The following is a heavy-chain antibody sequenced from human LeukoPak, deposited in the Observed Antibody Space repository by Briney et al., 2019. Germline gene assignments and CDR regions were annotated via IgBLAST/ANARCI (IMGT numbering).Heavy chain of an antibody. V-gene: IGHV3-21*01. J-gene: IGHJ4*02. Sequence: GGSLRLSCAASGFTFSSYSMNWVRQAPGKGLEWVTSISSSSSSYIYYADSVKGRFTISRDNSKNTLYLQMDSLRAEDTAVYYCAREVRYSSGWYYFDYWGQGTLVTVSS. CDR2: ISSSSSSYI. CDR1: GFTFSSYS. D-gene: IGHD6-19*01. CDR3: AREVRYSSGWYYFDY.